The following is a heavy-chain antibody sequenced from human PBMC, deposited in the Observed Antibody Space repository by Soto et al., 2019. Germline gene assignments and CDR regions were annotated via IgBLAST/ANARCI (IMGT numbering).Heavy chain of an antibody. J-gene: IGHJ6*02. CDR2: IFPKFGTT. D-gene: IGHD3-16*01. CDR1: GDTDTNYV. Sequence: QVQLVQSGAEVKKPGSSVKVSCKASGDTDTNYVISWVRQAPGQGLEWMGGIFPKFGTTYYAQKLQDRLTITADERTSTVYRQLSSLRLDDTAVYYCEAEMTFGKLAVVWGQGTTVTVSS. V-gene: IGHV1-69*01. CDR3: EAEMTFGKLAVV.